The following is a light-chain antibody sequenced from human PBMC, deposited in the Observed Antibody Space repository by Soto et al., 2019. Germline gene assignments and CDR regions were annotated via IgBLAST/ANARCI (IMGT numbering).Light chain of an antibody. CDR2: AAS. Sequence: EIVMTQSPATLSVSPGERATLSCRASQSVSIHLAWYQQKPGQAPRLLIYAASTRATGVPARFSGSGSGTDFTLTISSLQSEDLAVYYCQQYSNWPPAGPFFGPGTKVDIK. CDR3: QQYSNWPPAGPF. V-gene: IGKV3-15*01. CDR1: QSVSIH. J-gene: IGKJ3*01.